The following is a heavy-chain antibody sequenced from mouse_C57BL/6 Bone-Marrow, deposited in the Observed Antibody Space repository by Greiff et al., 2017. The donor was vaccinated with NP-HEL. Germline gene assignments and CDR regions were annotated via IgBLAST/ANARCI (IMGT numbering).Heavy chain of an antibody. V-gene: IGHV1-76*01. CDR2: IYPGSGNT. Sequence: QVQLQQSGAELVRPGASVKLSCKASGYTFTDYYINWVKQRPGQGLEWIARIYPGSGNTYYNEKFKGKATLTAEKSSSTAYMQLSSLTSEDSAVYFCARAGGLLRNYYAMDYWGQGTSVTVSS. J-gene: IGHJ4*01. D-gene: IGHD1-1*01. CDR3: ARAGGLLRNYYAMDY. CDR1: GYTFTDYY.